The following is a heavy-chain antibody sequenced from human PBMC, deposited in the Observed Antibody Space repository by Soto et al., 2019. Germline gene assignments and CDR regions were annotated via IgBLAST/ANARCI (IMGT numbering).Heavy chain of an antibody. D-gene: IGHD3-22*01. J-gene: IGHJ5*02. V-gene: IGHV3-30*18. CDR1: GFTFTSYG. CDR3: AKGPSMIVVVIPSWFDP. CDR2: ISYDGSDK. Sequence: GGSLRLSCAASGFTFTSYGMHWVRQAPGRGLEWVAFISYDGSDKYYADSVKGRFTISRDNSKNTLYVQMNSLRVEDTAVYYCAKGPSMIVVVIPSWFDPWGQGTLVTVSS.